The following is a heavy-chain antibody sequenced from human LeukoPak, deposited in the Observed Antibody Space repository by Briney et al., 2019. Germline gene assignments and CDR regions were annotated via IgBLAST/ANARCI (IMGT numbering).Heavy chain of an antibody. CDR3: AKVWYYDSSAYLGAFDV. Sequence: SETLSLTCTVSGASVSSGNYYWTWIRQPPGKGLEWIGYISYSGSTNYNPSLKSRVSISIHTSKIQFSLKLSSVTAADTAVYYCAKVWYYDSSAYLGAFDVWGQGTMVTVSS. D-gene: IGHD3-22*01. J-gene: IGHJ3*01. CDR2: ISYSGST. V-gene: IGHV4-61*01. CDR1: GASVSSGNYY.